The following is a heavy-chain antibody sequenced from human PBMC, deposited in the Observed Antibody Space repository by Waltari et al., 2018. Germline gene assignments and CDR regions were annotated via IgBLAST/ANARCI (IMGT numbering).Heavy chain of an antibody. D-gene: IGHD6-6*01. J-gene: IGHJ4*02. CDR3: ATIVLGLFDY. Sequence: QVQLQQWGAGLLKPSETLSLTLAAYGASFSGYYWSWIRQPPGKGLEWIGEINHSGSTNYNPSLKSRVTISVDTSKNQFSLKLSSVTAADTAVYYCATIVLGLFDYWGQGTLVTVSS. V-gene: IGHV4-34*01. CDR1: GASFSGYY. CDR2: INHSGST.